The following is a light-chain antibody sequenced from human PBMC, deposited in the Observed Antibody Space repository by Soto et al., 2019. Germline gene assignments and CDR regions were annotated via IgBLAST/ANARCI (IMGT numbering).Light chain of an antibody. V-gene: IGLV2-8*01. J-gene: IGLJ2*01. CDR2: EVN. Sequence: QSALTQPPSASGSPGQSVTISCTGTSSDVGGYNYVSWYQQHPGKAPKLMIYEVNKRPSVVPDRSAGSKSGNTASLTVSGLQADDEADYYCSSYGGSNNLVFGGGTKVTVL. CDR1: SSDVGGYNY. CDR3: SSYGGSNNLV.